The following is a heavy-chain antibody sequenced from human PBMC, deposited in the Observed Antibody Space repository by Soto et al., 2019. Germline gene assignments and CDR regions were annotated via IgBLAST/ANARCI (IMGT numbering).Heavy chain of an antibody. CDR1: GVVFNNAW. V-gene: IGHV3-15*07. J-gene: IGHJ3*02. Sequence: EVQLVESGGGLVKPGGSLTLSCAVSGVVFNNAWMNWVRQAPGKGLEWVGRIKSKTDGGTTDYAAPVKGRFTISRDDSKNTLYLQMNSLKTEDTAVYYCTHQRWGAFEIWVQGTLVTVSS. CDR2: IKSKTDGGTT. CDR3: THQRWGAFEI. D-gene: IGHD2-2*01.